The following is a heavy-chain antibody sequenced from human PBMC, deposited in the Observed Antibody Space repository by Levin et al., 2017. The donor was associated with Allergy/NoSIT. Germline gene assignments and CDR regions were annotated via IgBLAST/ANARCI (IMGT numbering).Heavy chain of an antibody. CDR3: ASPSRRYYYDSSGYSPTDAFDI. D-gene: IGHD3-22*01. CDR2: IYPGDSDT. CDR1: GYSFTSYW. Sequence: PGGSLRLSCKGSGYSFTSYWIGWVRQMPGKGLEWMGIIYPGDSDTRYSPSFQGQVTISADKSISTAYLQWSSLKASDTAMYYCASPSRRYYYDSSGYSPTDAFDIWGQGTMVTVSS. V-gene: IGHV5-51*01. J-gene: IGHJ3*02.